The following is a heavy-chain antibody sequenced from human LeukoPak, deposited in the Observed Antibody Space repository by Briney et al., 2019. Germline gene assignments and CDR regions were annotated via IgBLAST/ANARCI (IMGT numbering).Heavy chain of an antibody. CDR3: VSLAVAGTAFDI. D-gene: IGHD6-19*01. Sequence: ASVKVSCKASGYTFTGYYMHWVRQAPGQGLEWMGWINPNSGGTNYAQEFQGRVTMTRDTSISTAYMELSRLRSDDTAVYYCVSLAVAGTAFDIWGQGTMVTVSS. V-gene: IGHV1-2*02. J-gene: IGHJ3*02. CDR2: INPNSGGT. CDR1: GYTFTGYY.